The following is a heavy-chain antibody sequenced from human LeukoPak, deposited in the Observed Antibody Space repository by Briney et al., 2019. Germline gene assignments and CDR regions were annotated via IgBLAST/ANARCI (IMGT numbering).Heavy chain of an antibody. CDR2: MNPNSGNT. J-gene: IGHJ3*02. CDR1: GYTFTRYD. Sequence: ASVKVSCKASGYTFTRYDVNWVRQATGQGLEWMGWMNPNSGNTGYAQKFQGRVTMTRNTSISTAYMELSSLRSEDTAVYYCARLPKTNGGWRDAFDIWGQGTMVTVSS. D-gene: IGHD6-19*01. V-gene: IGHV1-8*01. CDR3: ARLPKTNGGWRDAFDI.